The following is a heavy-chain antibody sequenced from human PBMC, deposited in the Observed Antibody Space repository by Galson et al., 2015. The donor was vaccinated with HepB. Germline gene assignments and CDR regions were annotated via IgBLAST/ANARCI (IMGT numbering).Heavy chain of an antibody. CDR3: ARDEWLLLHPNWYFDL. Sequence: SLRLSCAASGFTFSSYAMHWVRQAPGKGLEWVAVISYDGSNKYYADSVKGRFTISRDNSKNTLYLQMNSLRAEDTAVYYCARDEWLLLHPNWYFDLWGRGTLVTVSS. CDR2: ISYDGSNK. CDR1: GFTFSSYA. D-gene: IGHD3-22*01. V-gene: IGHV3-30-3*01. J-gene: IGHJ2*01.